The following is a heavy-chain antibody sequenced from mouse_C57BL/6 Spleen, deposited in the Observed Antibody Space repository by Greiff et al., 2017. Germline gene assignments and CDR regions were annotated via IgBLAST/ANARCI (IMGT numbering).Heavy chain of an antibody. J-gene: IGHJ4*01. Sequence: VQLQQSGPELVKPGASVKISCKASGYTFTDYYMNWVKQSHGKSLEWIGDINPNNGGTSYNQKFKGKATLTVDKSSSTAYMELRSLTSEDSAVYYCARRDGYGAMDYWGQGTSVTVSS. CDR2: INPNNGGT. CDR3: ARRDGYGAMDY. V-gene: IGHV1-26*01. D-gene: IGHD2-3*01. CDR1: GYTFTDYY.